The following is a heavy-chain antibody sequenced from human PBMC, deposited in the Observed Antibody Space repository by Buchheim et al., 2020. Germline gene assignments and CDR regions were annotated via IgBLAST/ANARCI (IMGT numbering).Heavy chain of an antibody. Sequence: QVQLVQSGAEVRKPGASVKLSCKASGYIFTTYYIHWVRQAPGQGLEWVGIINPSGGSTNYAQKFQGRVTVTRATSTSTVYMELSSLRSEDTAVYYCARYYYDSSGYYRLDYWGQGTL. J-gene: IGHJ4*02. CDR2: INPSGGST. D-gene: IGHD3-22*01. CDR1: GYIFTTYY. V-gene: IGHV1-46*01. CDR3: ARYYYDSSGYYRLDY.